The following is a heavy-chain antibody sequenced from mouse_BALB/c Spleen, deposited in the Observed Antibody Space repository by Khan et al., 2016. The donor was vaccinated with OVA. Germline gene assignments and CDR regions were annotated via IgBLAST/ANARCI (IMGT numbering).Heavy chain of an antibody. J-gene: IGHJ2*01. Sequence: QVQLKQSGAELMKPGASVKISCKATGYTFSSYWLEWVKQRPGHGLKWIGEILPGSGSSNYNEKFKGKATFTADISSKTTYMQLNSLTSEDSAVYYCTRVNYGSRDYFDYWGQGTTLTVSS. CDR1: GYTFSSYW. V-gene: IGHV1-9*01. D-gene: IGHD1-1*01. CDR2: ILPGSGSS. CDR3: TRVNYGSRDYFDY.